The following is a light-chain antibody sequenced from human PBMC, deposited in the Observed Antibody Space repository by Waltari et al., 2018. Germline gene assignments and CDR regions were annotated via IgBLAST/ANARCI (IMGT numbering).Light chain of an antibody. Sequence: QSALTQPASVSGSPGPSITIPCTGFNSNVGSYNLVSWYQKHPGKAPKLLIYESNRRPSGVSNRFSGSKSDNTASLTLSGLQAEDEADYYCCSNVGSSVFFGGGTKLTVL. CDR1: NSNVGSYNL. CDR2: ESN. J-gene: IGLJ2*01. V-gene: IGLV2-23*03. CDR3: CSNVGSSVF.